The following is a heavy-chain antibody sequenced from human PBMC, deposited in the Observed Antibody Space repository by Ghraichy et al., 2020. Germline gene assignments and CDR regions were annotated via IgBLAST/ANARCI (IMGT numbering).Heavy chain of an antibody. J-gene: IGHJ4*02. Sequence: SETLSLTCTVSGGSISSYYWSWIRQPPGKGLEWIGYIYYSGSTNYNPSLKSRVTISVDTSKNQFSLKLSSVTAADTAVYYCARGLWGVVTPYWGQGTLVTVSS. CDR3: ARGLWGVVTPY. D-gene: IGHD2-21*02. CDR2: IYYSGST. V-gene: IGHV4-59*08. CDR1: GGSISSYY.